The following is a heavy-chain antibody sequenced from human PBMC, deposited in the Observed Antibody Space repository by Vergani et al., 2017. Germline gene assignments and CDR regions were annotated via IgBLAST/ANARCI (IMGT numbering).Heavy chain of an antibody. CDR3: AKDSGSSTSCLIDY. J-gene: IGHJ4*02. D-gene: IGHD2-2*01. CDR1: GFIFDDYA. CDR2: ISWNSGSI. V-gene: IGHV3-9*01. Sequence: EVRLVESGGGVVRPGGSLRLSCAASGFIFDDYAMHWVRQAPGKGLEWVSGISWNSGSIGYADSVKGRFTISRDNAKNSLYLQMNSLRAEDTALYYCAKDSGSSTSCLIDYWGQGILVIVSA.